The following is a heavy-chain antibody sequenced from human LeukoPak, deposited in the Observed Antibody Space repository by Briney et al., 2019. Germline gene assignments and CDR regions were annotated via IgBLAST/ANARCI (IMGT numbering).Heavy chain of an antibody. CDR2: IYHSGST. Sequence: SETLSLTCAVSGYSISSGYYWGWIRRPPGKGLEWIGSIYHSGSTYYNPSLKSRVTISVDTYKNQFSLKLSSVAAADTAVYYCARERGGYFDYWGQGTLVTVSS. V-gene: IGHV4-38-2*02. CDR1: GYSISSGYY. D-gene: IGHD3-16*01. CDR3: ARERGGYFDY. J-gene: IGHJ4*02.